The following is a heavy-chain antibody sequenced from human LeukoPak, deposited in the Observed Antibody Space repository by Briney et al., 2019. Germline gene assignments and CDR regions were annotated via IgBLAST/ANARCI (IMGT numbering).Heavy chain of an antibody. D-gene: IGHD2-21*02. CDR3: ARDAALLVTANWFDP. Sequence: SVKVSCKASGGTFSSYAISWVRQAPGQGLEWMGGIIPIFGTANYAQKFQGRVTITADKSTSTAYMELSSLRAEDTAVYYCARDAALLVTANWFDPWGQGTLVTVSS. J-gene: IGHJ5*02. V-gene: IGHV1-69*06. CDR2: IIPIFGTA. CDR1: GGTFSSYA.